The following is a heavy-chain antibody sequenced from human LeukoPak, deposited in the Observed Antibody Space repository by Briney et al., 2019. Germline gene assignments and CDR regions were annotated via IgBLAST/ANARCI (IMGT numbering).Heavy chain of an antibody. Sequence: GGSLRLSCVASGFTFSNYNMNWVRQAPGKGLEWIAYITSIYNTIYYADSVKGRFTISRDNAKNSLYPQMSSLRVEDTAVYYCARAYCGGDCYWPTHSAFDIWGQGTMVTVSS. D-gene: IGHD2-21*02. CDR1: GFTFSNYN. J-gene: IGHJ3*02. CDR3: ARAYCGGDCYWPTHSAFDI. CDR2: ITSIYNTI. V-gene: IGHV3-48*01.